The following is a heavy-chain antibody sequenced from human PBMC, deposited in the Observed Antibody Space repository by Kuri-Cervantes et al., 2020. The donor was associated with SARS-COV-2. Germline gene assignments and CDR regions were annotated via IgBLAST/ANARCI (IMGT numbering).Heavy chain of an antibody. CDR3: AKDPGIWAGSHLYYFDY. CDR2: ISWNSGSI. D-gene: IGHD3/OR15-3a*01. V-gene: IGHV3-9*01. Sequence: GGSLRLSCAASGFPFGDYAMHWVRQAPGRGLEWISGISWNSGSIGYADSVKGRFTISRDNAKNTLYLQMNSLRAEDTAVNYCAKDPGIWAGSHLYYFDYWGQGTLVTVSS. CDR1: GFPFGDYA. J-gene: IGHJ4*02.